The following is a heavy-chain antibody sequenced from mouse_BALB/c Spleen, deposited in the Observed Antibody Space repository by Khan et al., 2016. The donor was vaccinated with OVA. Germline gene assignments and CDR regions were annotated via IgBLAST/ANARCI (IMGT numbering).Heavy chain of an antibody. CDR1: GFSLSSYG. CDR2: IWAGGST. Sequence: VQLQESGPGLVAPSQTLSITCTVSGFSLSSYGVHWVRQPPGKGLEWLGVIWAGGSTNHNSALMSRLNISKDNSKSQVFLKMNSLQTDDTAMYXGARTFYYGAWFAYWGQGTLVTVSA. J-gene: IGHJ3*01. V-gene: IGHV2-9*02. CDR3: ARTFYYGAWFAY. D-gene: IGHD1-1*01.